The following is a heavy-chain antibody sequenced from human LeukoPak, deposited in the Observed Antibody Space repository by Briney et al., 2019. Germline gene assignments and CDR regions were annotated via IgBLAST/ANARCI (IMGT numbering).Heavy chain of an antibody. Sequence: PSEALSLTCNASGGSVSSFYWSWIRQSPGKGLEWIGYISHKGITSYNPSLESRLTISLDTSKNQFSLKLKSLTAADTAVYFCAKDGAGGEMTTPTGYFDIWGSGTLVSVSS. CDR3: AKDGAGGEMTTPTGYFDI. CDR1: GGSVSSFY. J-gene: IGHJ2*01. D-gene: IGHD5-24*01. CDR2: ISHKGIT. V-gene: IGHV4-59*02.